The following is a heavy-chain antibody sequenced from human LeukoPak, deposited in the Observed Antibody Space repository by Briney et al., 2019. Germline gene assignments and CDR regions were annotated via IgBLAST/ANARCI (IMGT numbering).Heavy chain of an antibody. CDR3: ARVPGYYDFWSGTDAFDI. Sequence: GGSLRLSCAASGFTFSSYGMHWVRQAPGKGLEWVAFIRYDGSNKYYADSVKGRFTISRDNSKNTLYLQMNSLRAEDTAVYYCARVPGYYDFWSGTDAFDIWGQGTMVTVSS. D-gene: IGHD3-3*01. J-gene: IGHJ3*02. V-gene: IGHV3-30*02. CDR2: IRYDGSNK. CDR1: GFTFSSYG.